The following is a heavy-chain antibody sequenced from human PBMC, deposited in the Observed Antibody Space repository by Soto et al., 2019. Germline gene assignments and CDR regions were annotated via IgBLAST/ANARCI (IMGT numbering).Heavy chain of an antibody. Sequence: SETLSLTCTVSGGSISSGYYYWSWIRQPPGKGLEWIGYIYYSGSTYYNPSLKSRVTISVDTSKNQFSLKLSSVTAADTAVYYCARDGGNSDYYYGMDVWGQGTTVTVSS. CDR1: GGSISSGYYY. V-gene: IGHV4-30-4*01. CDR3: ARDGGNSDYYYGMDV. J-gene: IGHJ6*02. D-gene: IGHD2-21*02. CDR2: IYYSGST.